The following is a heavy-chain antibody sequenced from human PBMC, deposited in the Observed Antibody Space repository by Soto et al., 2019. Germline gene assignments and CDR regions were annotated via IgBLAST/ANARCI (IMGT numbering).Heavy chain of an antibody. Sequence: SETLSFTCLVSGGSISSYHWCWIRQPPGKGLEWIGYIYHSESTNYNPSLKSRVTISVDTSKNQFSLKLNSMTAADTAVYYCARHNYGSGSTYFDYWGQGTLVTVP. CDR3: ARHNYGSGSTYFDY. CDR1: GGSISSYH. CDR2: IYHSEST. D-gene: IGHD3-10*01. J-gene: IGHJ4*02. V-gene: IGHV4-59*08.